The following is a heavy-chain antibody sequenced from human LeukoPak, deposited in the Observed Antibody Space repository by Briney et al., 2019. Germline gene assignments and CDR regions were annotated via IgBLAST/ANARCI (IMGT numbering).Heavy chain of an antibody. Sequence: QTGGSLRLSCAASGFTVSSNYMSWVRQAPGKGLEWVSVIYSDGSTYYADSVKGRFTISRDNSKNTLYLQMNSLRAEDTAVYYCARVLRRVLTGYYYYYGMDVWGQGTTVTVSS. CDR2: IYSDGST. CDR3: ARVLRRVLTGYYYYYGMDV. CDR1: GFTVSSNY. J-gene: IGHJ6*02. D-gene: IGHD3-9*01. V-gene: IGHV3-53*01.